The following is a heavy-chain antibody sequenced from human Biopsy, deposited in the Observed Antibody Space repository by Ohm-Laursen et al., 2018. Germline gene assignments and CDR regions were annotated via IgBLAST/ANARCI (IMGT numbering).Heavy chain of an antibody. CDR2: ISCTGYT. J-gene: IGHJ4*02. Sequence: SVTLSLTWTVSGGSFTGHYWSWIRQPPGKGLEWIGHISCTGYTSYNASLKSRVTISVDTSRNHFSLRLSSLTAADTAVYYCARGSNDSGGLYFPRWGQGTLLTVSS. D-gene: IGHD4-23*01. CDR3: ARGSNDSGGLYFPR. CDR1: GGSFTGHY. V-gene: IGHV4-59*11.